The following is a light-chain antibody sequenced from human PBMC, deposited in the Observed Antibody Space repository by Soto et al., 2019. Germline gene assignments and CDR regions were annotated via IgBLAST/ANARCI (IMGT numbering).Light chain of an antibody. J-gene: IGKJ1*01. V-gene: IGKV3-20*01. CDR2: GAS. CDR1: QSVSNNY. CDR3: QQYGSSGT. Sequence: LSMSPGTLSLTPGERATLSCRASQSVSNNYLAWYQQKPGQAPRLLIYGASNRATGIPDRFSGSGSGTDFTLTISRLEPEDFAVYYCQQYGSSGTFGQGTKVDIK.